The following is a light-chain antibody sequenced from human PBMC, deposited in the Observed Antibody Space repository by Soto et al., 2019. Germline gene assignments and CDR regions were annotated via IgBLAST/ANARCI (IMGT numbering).Light chain of an antibody. J-gene: IGLJ1*01. CDR1: SSDVGGYNY. V-gene: IGLV2-14*01. CDR2: DVS. CDR3: SSYTSSSTYNYV. Sequence: QSALTQPASVSGSPGQSITISCTGTSSDVGGYNYVSWYQQHPGKALKLMIYDVSNRPSGVSNRFSGSKSGNTASLTISGLQAEDEADYYCSSYTSSSTYNYVFGTGTKVTVL.